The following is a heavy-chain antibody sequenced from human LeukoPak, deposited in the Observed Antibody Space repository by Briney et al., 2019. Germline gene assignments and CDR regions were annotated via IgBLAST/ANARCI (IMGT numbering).Heavy chain of an antibody. V-gene: IGHV3-9*01. Sequence: GRSLRLSCAASGFTLDDYAMHWVPQAPGKGLEWVSGISWNSGSIGYADSVKGRFPISRDNAKNSLYLQMNSLRAEDTALYYGAKGSATFQDYYYYYGMDGWGEGTTVTVSS. CDR2: ISWNSGSI. J-gene: IGHJ6*04. CDR3: AKGSATFQDYYYYYGMDG. CDR1: GFTLDDYA. D-gene: IGHD3-16*01.